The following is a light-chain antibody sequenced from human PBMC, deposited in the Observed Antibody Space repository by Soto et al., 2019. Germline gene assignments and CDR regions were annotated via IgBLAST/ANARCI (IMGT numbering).Light chain of an antibody. CDR3: QHYNDYSRV. V-gene: IGKV1-5*03. J-gene: IGKJ1*01. CDR1: QSVDSW. Sequence: DIQMTQSPSTLSASIGDRVTITCRASQSVDSWLAWYQQQPGKAPKLLIYRASTLQTGVPSRFSGTGSGTQLTLTNSSLQPDDVATYYCQHYNDYSRVFGQGTKVEIK. CDR2: RAS.